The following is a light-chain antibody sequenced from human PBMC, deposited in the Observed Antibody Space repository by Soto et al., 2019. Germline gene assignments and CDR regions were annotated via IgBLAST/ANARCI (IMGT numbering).Light chain of an antibody. CDR2: DVN. Sequence: QSALTQPRSVSGSPGQSVTISCTGSSSDVSAYHFVSWYQQHPGKAPKLILYDVNQRPSGVPDRFSGSKSGDTASLTISGLQAEDEADYYCCSYAGRYTRIFGGGTKLTVL. J-gene: IGLJ2*01. V-gene: IGLV2-11*01. CDR1: SSDVSAYHF. CDR3: CSYAGRYTRI.